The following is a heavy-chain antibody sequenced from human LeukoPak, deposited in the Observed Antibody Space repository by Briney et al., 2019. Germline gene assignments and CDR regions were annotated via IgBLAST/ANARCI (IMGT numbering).Heavy chain of an antibody. CDR2: IYTTGST. V-gene: IGHV4-4*07. Sequence: SETLSLTCTVSGGSISSYYWSWIRQPAGKGLEWIGRIYTTGSTNYNPSLKSRVTISVDTSKNQFSLKLSSVTAADTAVYYCARHIVVVPAPDYWGQGTLVTVSS. CDR1: GGSISSYY. CDR3: ARHIVVVPAPDY. J-gene: IGHJ4*02. D-gene: IGHD2-2*01.